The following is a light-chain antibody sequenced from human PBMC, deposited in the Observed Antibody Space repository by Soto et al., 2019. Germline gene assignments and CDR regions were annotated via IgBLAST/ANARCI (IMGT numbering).Light chain of an antibody. J-gene: IGKJ2*01. V-gene: IGKV3-20*01. CDR1: QSVSSSY. Sequence: EIVLTQSPGTLSLSPGERATLSCRASQSVSSSYLAWYQQKPGQAPRLLIYGASSRATGIPDRFSGSGSGTGFTRTISRLEPEDFAVYYCQQYGSSQGYTFGQGTKLEIK. CDR2: GAS. CDR3: QQYGSSQGYT.